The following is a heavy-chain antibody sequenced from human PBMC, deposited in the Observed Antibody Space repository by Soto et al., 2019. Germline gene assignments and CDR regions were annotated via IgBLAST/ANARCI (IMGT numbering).Heavy chain of an antibody. CDR2: IYYSGAT. V-gene: IGHV4-61*01. CDR1: GGSSRGSTSSFY. D-gene: IGHD3-16*01. J-gene: IGHJ6*02. CDR3: ARAMGDWGTYYYYYGFDV. Sequence: SETLSLTCSVSGGSSRGSTSSFYWSWIRQSPGKGLEWIGSIYYSGATNYNPSLESRLTISVDTSKNQFSLNLSSVTAADSAVYYCARAMGDWGTYYYYYGFDVWGQGTTVTVS.